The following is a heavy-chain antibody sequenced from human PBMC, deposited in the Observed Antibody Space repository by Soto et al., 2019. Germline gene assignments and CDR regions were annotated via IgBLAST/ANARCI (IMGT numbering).Heavy chain of an antibody. D-gene: IGHD2-8*01. J-gene: IGHJ4*02. CDR2: ISAYNGNT. CDR1: GYTFTSYG. CDR3: ATTYCTNGVCYEGFDY. Sequence: QVQLVQSGAEVKKPGASVKVSCKASGYTFTSYGISWVRQAPGQGLEWMGWISAYNGNTNYAQKLQGRVTMTTDTSTRTAYMELRSLRSDDTAVYYCATTYCTNGVCYEGFDYWGQGTLVTVSS. V-gene: IGHV1-18*04.